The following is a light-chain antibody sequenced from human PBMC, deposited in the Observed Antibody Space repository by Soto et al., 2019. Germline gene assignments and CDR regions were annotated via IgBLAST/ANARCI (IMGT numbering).Light chain of an antibody. CDR3: QQRSNWPPEVT. J-gene: IGKJ3*01. CDR2: DAS. Sequence: EIVLTQSPDTLSLSPGERATLSCRASQSVSSSLAWYQQKPGQAPRLLIYDASNRATGIAARFSGSGSGTDFTLTIISLEPEDFAAYYRQQRSNWPPEVTFGPGTKVDIK. CDR1: QSVSSS. V-gene: IGKV3-11*01.